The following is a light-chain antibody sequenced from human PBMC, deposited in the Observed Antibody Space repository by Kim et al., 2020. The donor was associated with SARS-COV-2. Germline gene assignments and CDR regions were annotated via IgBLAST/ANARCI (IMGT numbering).Light chain of an antibody. CDR2: RNN. CDR1: SSNIGSNY. CDR3: AAWDDSLSGRYV. V-gene: IGLV1-47*01. J-gene: IGLJ1*01. Sequence: RVTISCSGSSSNIGSNYVYWYQQLPGTAPKLLIYRNNPRPSGVPDRFSGSKSGTSASLAISGLRSEDEADYYCAAWDDSLSGRYVFGTGTKVTVL.